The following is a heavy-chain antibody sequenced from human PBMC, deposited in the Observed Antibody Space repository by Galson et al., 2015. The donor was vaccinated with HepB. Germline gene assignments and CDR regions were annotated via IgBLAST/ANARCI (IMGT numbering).Heavy chain of an antibody. D-gene: IGHD2-21*02. CDR3: AREGVVVTAIDYYYGMDV. J-gene: IGHJ6*02. CDR2: INPSGGST. V-gene: IGHV1-46*01. CDR1: GYTFTSYY. Sequence: SVKVSCKASGYTFTSYYMHWVRQAPGQGLEWMGIINPSGGSTSYAQKFQGRVTMTRDTSTSTVYMELSSLRSEDTAVYYCAREGVVVTAIDYYYGMDVWGQGTTVTVSS.